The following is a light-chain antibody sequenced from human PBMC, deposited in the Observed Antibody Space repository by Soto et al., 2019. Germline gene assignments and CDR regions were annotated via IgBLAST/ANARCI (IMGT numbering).Light chain of an antibody. CDR3: SSYTRSDTLA. V-gene: IGLV2-14*01. CDR1: SGDIGVFSH. CDR2: EVS. Sequence: QSALTQPASVSGSPGQSITISCTGTSGDIGVFSHVSWYQHLPGKAPKLMIYEVSNRPSGVSNRFSGSKSDNTASLTISGLQAEDEADYYCSSYTRSDTLAFGGGTKLTVL. J-gene: IGLJ2*01.